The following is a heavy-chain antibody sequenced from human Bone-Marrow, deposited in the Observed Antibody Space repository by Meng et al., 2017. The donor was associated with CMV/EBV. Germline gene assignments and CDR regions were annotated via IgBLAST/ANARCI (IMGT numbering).Heavy chain of an antibody. CDR3: AKGGLYSGSYINGD. D-gene: IGHD1-26*01. CDR2: ISGSGGST. J-gene: IGHJ1*01. CDR1: GFTFSSYA. Sequence: GGSLRLSCAASGFTFSSYAMSWVRQAPGKGLEWVSAISGSGGSTYYADSVKGRFTISRDNSKNTLYLQMNSLRAEDTAVYYCAKGGLYSGSYINGDWGQGTLVTVSS. V-gene: IGHV3-23*01.